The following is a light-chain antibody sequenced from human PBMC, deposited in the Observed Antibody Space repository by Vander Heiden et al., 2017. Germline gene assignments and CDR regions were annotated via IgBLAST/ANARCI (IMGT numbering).Light chain of an antibody. J-gene: IGKJ1*01. V-gene: IGKV4-1*01. CDR1: QSGLSTSNNKSY. CDR2: WAS. Sequence: DIVLSQLPVTLSVFHGDRATINCKSSQSGLSTSNNKSYLAWYQHKPGEPPTLLIHWASTRELGVSDRFTGSGSGTDFTLTISSLQAADVAVYYCKQYVGSPWTFGQGTKVEIK. CDR3: KQYVGSPWT.